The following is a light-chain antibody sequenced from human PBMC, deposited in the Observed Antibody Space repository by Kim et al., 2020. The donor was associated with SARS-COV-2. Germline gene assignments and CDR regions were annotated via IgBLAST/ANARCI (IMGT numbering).Light chain of an antibody. CDR2: EDD. J-gene: IGLJ2*01. CDR1: SGSIDDNY. V-gene: IGLV6-57*04. CDR3: QSYNRDNVL. Sequence: NFMLTQPHSVSESPGKTVTISCTRSSGSIDDNYVQWYQQRPGGVPTAVIYEDDQRPSGVSDRFFGSIDNSSNSASLTISGLRTEDEADYYCQSYNRDNVLFGGGTKLTVL.